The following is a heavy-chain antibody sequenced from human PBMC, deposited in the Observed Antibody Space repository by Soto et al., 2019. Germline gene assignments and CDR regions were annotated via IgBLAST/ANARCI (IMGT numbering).Heavy chain of an antibody. Sequence: GESLEISCTGSGYSFTSYWIGWLRQMPGKGLEWIGIIYPGDSDTRYSPSFQGQVTISADKSISTAYLQWSSLKASDNAMYYCARHTSSGWYYFDYWGQGTLVTVSA. CDR2: IYPGDSDT. CDR1: GYSFTSYW. CDR3: ARHTSSGWYYFDY. D-gene: IGHD6-19*01. J-gene: IGHJ4*02. V-gene: IGHV5-51*01.